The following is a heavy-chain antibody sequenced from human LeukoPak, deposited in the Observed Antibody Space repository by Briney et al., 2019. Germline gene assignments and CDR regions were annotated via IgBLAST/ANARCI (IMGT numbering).Heavy chain of an antibody. J-gene: IGHJ4*02. CDR2: IYYSGST. Sequence: SETLSLTCTVSGGSVSSGSYYWSRIRQPPGKGLEWIGYIYYSGSTNYNPSLKSRVTISVDTSKNQFSLKLSSVTAADTAVYYCASRYYYGSGSYSHWGQGTLVTASS. D-gene: IGHD3-10*01. CDR3: ASRYYYGSGSYSH. CDR1: GGSVSSGSYY. V-gene: IGHV4-61*01.